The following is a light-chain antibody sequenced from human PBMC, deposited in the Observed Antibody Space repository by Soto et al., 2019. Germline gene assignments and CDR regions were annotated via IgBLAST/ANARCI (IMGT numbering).Light chain of an antibody. CDR1: QTISNF. CDR3: QQSYSIPPT. J-gene: IGKJ2*01. CDR2: AAS. Sequence: DIQMTQSPSSLSASVGDRITITCRASQTISNFLNWYQQKPGKAPQLLISAASSLHSGVPSRFSGSGSGTDFTLTISSLQPEDFATYYCQQSYSIPPTFGQGTRLDIK. V-gene: IGKV1-39*01.